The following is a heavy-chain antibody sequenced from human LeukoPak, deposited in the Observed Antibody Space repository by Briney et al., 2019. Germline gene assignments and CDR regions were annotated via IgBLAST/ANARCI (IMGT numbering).Heavy chain of an antibody. CDR1: GSSISSGFY. CDR3: ARMGDYYMG. D-gene: IGHD3-22*01. V-gene: IGHV4-38-2*02. J-gene: IGHJ4*02. CDR2: IFHTGST. Sequence: SETLSLTCSVSGSSISSGFYWGWIRQPPGKGLEWIGSIFHTGSTYYNAALKSRVTISVDTSKNQFSLMLSSVTAADTAVYSCARMGDYYMGWGQGTLVTVSS.